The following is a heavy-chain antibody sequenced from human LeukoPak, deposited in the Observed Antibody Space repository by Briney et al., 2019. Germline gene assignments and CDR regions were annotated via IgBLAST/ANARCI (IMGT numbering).Heavy chain of an antibody. CDR2: INPNSGGT. Sequence: GASVKVSCKASGYTFTGYYMHWVRQAPGQGLEWMGWINPNSGGTNYAQKFQGRVTMTRDTSISTAYMELSRLRSDDTAVYYCAREYYDFWSGYSQIDYWGQGTLVTVSS. V-gene: IGHV1-2*02. J-gene: IGHJ4*02. D-gene: IGHD3-3*01. CDR3: AREYYDFWSGYSQIDY. CDR1: GYTFTGYY.